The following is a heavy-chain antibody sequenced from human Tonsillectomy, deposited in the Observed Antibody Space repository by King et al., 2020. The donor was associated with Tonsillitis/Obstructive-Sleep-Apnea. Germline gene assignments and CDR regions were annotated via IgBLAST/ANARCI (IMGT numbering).Heavy chain of an antibody. CDR3: SRGDQRPASPTFYI. J-gene: IGHJ3*02. CDR1: GFTFSRYW. V-gene: IGHV3-74*03. CDR2: INSDGIST. D-gene: IGHD2-2*01. Sequence: VQLVESGGGLVQPGGSLRLSCAASGFTFSRYWMHWVRQAPGKGLVWVSHINSDGISTKYADSVKGRFTISRDNAKDTLYLQMNSLRAEDTAVYYCSRGDQRPASPTFYIWGQGTLVTVSS.